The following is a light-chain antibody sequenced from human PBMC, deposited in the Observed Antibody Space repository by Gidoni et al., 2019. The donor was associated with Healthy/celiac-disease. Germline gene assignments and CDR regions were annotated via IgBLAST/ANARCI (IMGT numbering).Light chain of an antibody. J-gene: IGLJ2*01. CDR1: SLRSYY. CDR2: GKN. CDR3: NSRDSSGNHVV. V-gene: IGLV3-19*01. Sequence: SSELTQDPAVSVALGRTVRITCQGDSLRSYYASWYQQKPGQAPVLVIYGKNNRPSGIPDRCSGSSSGNTASLTITGAQAEDEADYYCNSRDSSGNHVVFGGGTKLTVL.